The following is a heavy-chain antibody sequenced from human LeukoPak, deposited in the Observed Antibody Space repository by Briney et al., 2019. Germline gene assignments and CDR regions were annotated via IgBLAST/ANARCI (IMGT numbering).Heavy chain of an antibody. D-gene: IGHD3-10*01. V-gene: IGHV3-23*01. CDR1: GFAFSSYA. CDR2: ISRRDDYT. J-gene: IGHJ4*02. CDR3: ANDYRSGSFHDF. Sequence: GGSLRLSCAASGFAFSSYAMSWVRQPPGKGLEWVSVISRRDDYTCYADSVKGRFTISRDNSKNTLYLQMNTLRAEDTAVYYCANDYRSGSFHDFWGQGTLVTVSS.